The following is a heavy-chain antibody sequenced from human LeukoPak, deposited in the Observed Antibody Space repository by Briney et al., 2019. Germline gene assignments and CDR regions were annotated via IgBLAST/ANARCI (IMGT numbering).Heavy chain of an antibody. CDR3: ARDRLTTVTTFHFDY. CDR2: IWSDSTNK. Sequence: KPGGSLRLSCAAPGFTFSTYAMPWVRQAPGKGLEWVAVIWSDSTNKYYADSVRGRFTISRDNSKNTLYLQMSSLRAEDTAMYYCARDRLTTVTTFHFDYWGQGTLVTVSS. D-gene: IGHD4-17*01. V-gene: IGHV3-33*01. J-gene: IGHJ4*02. CDR1: GFTFSTYA.